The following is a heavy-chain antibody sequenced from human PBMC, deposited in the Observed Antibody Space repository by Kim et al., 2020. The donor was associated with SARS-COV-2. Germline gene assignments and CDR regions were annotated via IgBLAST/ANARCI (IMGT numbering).Heavy chain of an antibody. CDR3: ARSKGANGFDS. Sequence: SETLSLTCIVSGGSVNAYSWNWIRQSAEGRLEWIGSVFHTGNTKTNYNPSLVGRLTMSQDVSANQFSLQLTSVTAADTAVYYCARSKGANGFDSWGQGILVTVSS. V-gene: IGHV4-4*07. CDR1: GGSVNAYS. CDR2: VFHTGNT. D-gene: IGHD2-8*01. J-gene: IGHJ4*02.